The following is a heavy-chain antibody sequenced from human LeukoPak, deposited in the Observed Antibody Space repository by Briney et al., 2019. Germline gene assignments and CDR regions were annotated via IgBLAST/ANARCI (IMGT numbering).Heavy chain of an antibody. D-gene: IGHD6-13*01. CDR3: ARRAAAGTRRTNWFDP. V-gene: IGHV4-39*07. Sequence: SETLSLTCTVSGGSISSSSYYWGWIRQPPGKGLEWIGEINHSGSTNYNPSLKSRVTISVDTSKNQFSLKLSSVTAADTAVYYCARRAAAGTRRTNWFDPWGQGTLVTVSS. J-gene: IGHJ5*02. CDR1: GGSISSSSYY. CDR2: INHSGST.